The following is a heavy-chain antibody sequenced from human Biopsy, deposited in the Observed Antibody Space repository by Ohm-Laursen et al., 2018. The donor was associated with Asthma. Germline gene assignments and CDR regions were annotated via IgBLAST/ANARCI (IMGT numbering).Heavy chain of an antibody. V-gene: IGHV3-30*03. CDR1: GSTFSIYD. J-gene: IGHJ3*02. D-gene: IGHD4-23*01. Sequence: SPRLSCAASGSTFSIYDIHWVRQAPGKGLEWVAVISYDGGNKFYGDSVKGRFTLSRDNSRNTLYLQMNSLRVEDTAIYYCARTHERWTSIQDDALDIWGQGTMVIVSS. CDR3: ARTHERWTSIQDDALDI. CDR2: ISYDGGNK.